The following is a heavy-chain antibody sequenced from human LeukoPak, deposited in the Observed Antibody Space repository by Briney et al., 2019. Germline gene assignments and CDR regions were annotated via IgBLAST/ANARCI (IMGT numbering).Heavy chain of an antibody. CDR3: ASLGVGCIAAPCTAFDY. CDR2: IYYSGST. V-gene: IGHV4-30-4*01. Sequence: PSETLSLTCTVSGGSISSGDYYWSWIRQPPGKGLEWIGYIYYSGSTYYNPSLKSRVTISVDTSKNQFSLKLSSVTAADTAVYYCASLGVGCIAAPCTAFDYWGQGTLVTVSS. CDR1: GGSISSGDYY. J-gene: IGHJ4*02. D-gene: IGHD6-13*01.